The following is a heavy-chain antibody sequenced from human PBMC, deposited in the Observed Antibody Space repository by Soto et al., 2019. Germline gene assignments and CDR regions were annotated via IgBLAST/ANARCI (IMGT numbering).Heavy chain of an antibody. J-gene: IGHJ4*02. CDR2: INHSGST. CDR1: GGSFSGYY. CDR3: ARGRYSSSSYFDY. V-gene: IGHV4-34*01. Sequence: LSLTCAVYGGSFSGYYWSWIRRPPGKGLEWIGEINHSGSTNYNPSLKSRVTISVDTSKNQFSLKLSSVTAADTAVYYCARGRYSSSSYFDYWGQGTLVTVSS. D-gene: IGHD6-6*01.